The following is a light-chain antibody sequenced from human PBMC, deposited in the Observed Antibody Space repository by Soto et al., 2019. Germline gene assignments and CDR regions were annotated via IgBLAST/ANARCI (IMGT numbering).Light chain of an antibody. CDR2: GAS. J-gene: IGKJ1*01. CDR1: QTISTF. Sequence: DIQMTQSPSTLSASVGDTVTITCRASQTISTFLAWYQQKPGKAPHLLIYGASSLQSGVPSRFSGSGSGTEFTLSITSLQPDDLGTYYCQQYSSLWTFGQGTKVDLK. V-gene: IGKV1-5*01. CDR3: QQYSSLWT.